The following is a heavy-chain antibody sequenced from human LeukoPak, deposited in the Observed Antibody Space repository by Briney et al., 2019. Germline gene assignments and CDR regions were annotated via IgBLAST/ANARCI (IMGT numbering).Heavy chain of an antibody. V-gene: IGHV3-13*01. D-gene: IGHD1-1*01. CDR2: IGTASDT. CDR1: GFTFSSFD. CDR3: ARGPPRGKYYYMDV. J-gene: IGHJ6*03. Sequence: GGSLRLSCAASGFTFSSFDMHWVRQPTGQGLEWVSTIGTASDTYYPGSVEGRFTPSRDNAKNSLYLQMNSLTAGDTAVYYCARGPPRGKYYYMDVWGKGTTVTVSS.